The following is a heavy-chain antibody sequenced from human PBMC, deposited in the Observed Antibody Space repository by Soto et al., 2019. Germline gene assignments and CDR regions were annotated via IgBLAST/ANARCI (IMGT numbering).Heavy chain of an antibody. V-gene: IGHV3-74*01. CDR3: ARGWFGPEV. Sequence: EVQLVESGGGLVQPGGSLRLSCAASGFTLSGRSMHWVRQATGKGLVWVSGIDNAGTDSTYADSVKGRITSSRDNATNMLYLQMNGLRVEDTAVYYCARGWFGPEVWGKGTTVTVSS. J-gene: IGHJ6*04. CDR1: GFTLSGRS. D-gene: IGHD3-10*01. CDR2: IDNAGTDS.